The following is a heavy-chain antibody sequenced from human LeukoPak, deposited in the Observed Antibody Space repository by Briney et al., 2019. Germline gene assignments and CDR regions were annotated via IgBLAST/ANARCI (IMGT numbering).Heavy chain of an antibody. CDR2: IYHSGST. V-gene: IGHV4-4*02. CDR3: ARPAYCGGDCYSGPADAFDI. Sequence: SGTLSLTCAVSGGSISSSNWWSWVRQPPGKGLEWIGEIYHSGSTNYNPSLKSRVTISVDKSKNQFSLKLSSVTAADTAVYYCARPAYCGGDCYSGPADAFDIWGQGTMVTVSS. CDR1: GGSISSSNW. J-gene: IGHJ3*02. D-gene: IGHD2-21*02.